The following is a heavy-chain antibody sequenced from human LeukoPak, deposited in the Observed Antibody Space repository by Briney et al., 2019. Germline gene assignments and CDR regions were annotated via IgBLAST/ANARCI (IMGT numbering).Heavy chain of an antibody. J-gene: IGHJ4*02. Sequence: GGSLRLSCATSGFTFDDYAMHWVRQAPGKGLEWVSGISWNSGSIGFADSVKGRFTISRDNAKNSLYLQMNSPRPEDTAVYYCARGRPHGNDYWGQGTLVTVSS. CDR2: ISWNSGSI. CDR1: GFTFDDYA. D-gene: IGHD4-23*01. CDR3: ARGRPHGNDY. V-gene: IGHV3-9*01.